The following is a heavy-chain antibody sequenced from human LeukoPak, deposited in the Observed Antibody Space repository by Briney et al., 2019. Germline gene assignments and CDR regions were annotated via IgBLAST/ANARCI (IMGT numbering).Heavy chain of an antibody. CDR1: GHSISSGYY. D-gene: IGHD2/OR15-2a*01. Sequence: PSETLSLTCAVSGHSISSGYYWGWIRQPPGKGLEWIGSIYHSGSTYYNPSLKSRVTISVDTSKNQFSLKLSSVTAADTAVYYCARGPSTPPFDYWGQGTLVTVSS. CDR3: ARGPSTPPFDY. V-gene: IGHV4-38-2*01. J-gene: IGHJ4*02. CDR2: IYHSGST.